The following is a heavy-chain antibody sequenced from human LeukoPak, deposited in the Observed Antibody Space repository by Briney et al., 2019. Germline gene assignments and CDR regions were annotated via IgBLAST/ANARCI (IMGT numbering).Heavy chain of an antibody. Sequence: SETLSLTCTVSGGSISSYYWSWIRQPPGKGLEWIGYVYYTGSTNYNPSLKSRVTISIDKSKSQFSLKLSSVTAADTAVYYCARGHYFWFDPWGQGTLVTVSS. J-gene: IGHJ5*02. V-gene: IGHV4-59*01. CDR3: ARGHYFWFDP. D-gene: IGHD3-10*01. CDR1: GGSISSYY. CDR2: VYYTGST.